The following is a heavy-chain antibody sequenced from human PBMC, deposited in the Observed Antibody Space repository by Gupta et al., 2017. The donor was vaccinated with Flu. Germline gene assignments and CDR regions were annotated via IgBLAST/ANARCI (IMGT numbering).Heavy chain of an antibody. CDR2: IHSGGNT. CDR3: ARHIRGYFAGSDEYFYGFDV. V-gene: IGHV4-59*01. CDR1: GGSISGYY. D-gene: IGHD2/OR15-2a*01. Sequence: QVELQESGPGLVKPSETLSLICTVSGGSISGYYWGWIRQPPGRNLEWIGYIHSGGNTRYNPSLDRRVTISVDTSKDHFSLNLSSVTAADTATYYCARHIRGYFAGSDEYFYGFDVWGQGTTVTVSS. J-gene: IGHJ6*01.